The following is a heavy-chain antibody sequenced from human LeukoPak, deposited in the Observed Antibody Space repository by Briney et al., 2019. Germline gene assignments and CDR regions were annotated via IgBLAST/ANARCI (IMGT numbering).Heavy chain of an antibody. CDR2: ISGSGGST. V-gene: IGHV3-23*01. Sequence: PGGSLRLSCAASEFTFSSYWMSWVRQAPGKGLEWVSAISGSGGSTYYADSVKGRFTISRDNSKNTLYLQMNSLRAEDTAVYYCAKASDDFWSGYPSDYWGQGTLVTVSS. D-gene: IGHD3-3*01. CDR1: EFTFSSYW. J-gene: IGHJ4*02. CDR3: AKASDDFWSGYPSDY.